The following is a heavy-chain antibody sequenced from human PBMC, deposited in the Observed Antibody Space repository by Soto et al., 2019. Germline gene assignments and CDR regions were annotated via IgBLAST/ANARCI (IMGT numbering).Heavy chain of an antibody. D-gene: IGHD6-6*01. CDR1: GFSFSNYA. J-gene: IGHJ4*02. CDR3: AKRSSSSTFDY. V-gene: IGHV3-23*01. CDR2: IGGDTSYT. Sequence: GGSLRLSCTASGFSFSNYAVTWVRQAPGKGLEWVSSIGGDTSYTYYADSVKGRFTISRDNSKNTLYLQMNSLRAEDTAVYYCAKRSSSSTFDYWGQGTLVTVSS.